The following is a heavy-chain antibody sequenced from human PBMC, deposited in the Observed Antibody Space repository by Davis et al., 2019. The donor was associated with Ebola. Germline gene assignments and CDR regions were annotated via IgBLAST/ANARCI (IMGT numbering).Heavy chain of an antibody. D-gene: IGHD3-10*01. J-gene: IGHJ6*02. CDR3: ARVRGDMDV. Sequence: PSETLSPTCAASGGSTSTSYWWSWVRLPPGKGLEWIGEIYHSGDTNYNPSLKSRVTISVNTSRNHFSLKLSSVTAADTAVYYGARVRGDMDVWGQGTTVTVSS. CDR2: IYHSGDT. CDR1: GGSTSTSYW. V-gene: IGHV4-4*02.